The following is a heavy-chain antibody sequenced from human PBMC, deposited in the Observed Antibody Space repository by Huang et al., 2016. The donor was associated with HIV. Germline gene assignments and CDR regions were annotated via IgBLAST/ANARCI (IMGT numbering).Heavy chain of an antibody. CDR1: GGSFNNFG. CDR2: IIPRCVTR. CDR3: AKRGGAWGSPYAFDL. V-gene: IGHV1-69*13. Sequence: QVQLVQSGAEVRKPGSSVKVSCRACGGSFNNFGINWVRQATGQGLEWMGGIIPRCVTRNDAQRVKDRVTSTADETTGVVHLEVTSLRSDDTAVYFCAKRGGAWGSPYAFDLWGPGTMVTVSS. D-gene: IGHD3-16*01. J-gene: IGHJ3*01.